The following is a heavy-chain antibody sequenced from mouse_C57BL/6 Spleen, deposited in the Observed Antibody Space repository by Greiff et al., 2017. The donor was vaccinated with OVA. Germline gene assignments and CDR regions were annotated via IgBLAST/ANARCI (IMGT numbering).Heavy chain of an antibody. CDR3: TRWAYSNYEYY. CDR2: IDPETGGT. V-gene: IGHV1-15*01. CDR1: GYTFTDYE. Sequence: VQLQQSGAELVRPGASVTLSCKASGYTFTDYEMHWVKQTPVHGLEWIGAIDPETGGTAYNQKFKGKAILTADKSSSTAYMELRSLTSEDSAVYYCTRWAYSNYEYYWGQGTTLTVSS. D-gene: IGHD2-5*01. J-gene: IGHJ2*01.